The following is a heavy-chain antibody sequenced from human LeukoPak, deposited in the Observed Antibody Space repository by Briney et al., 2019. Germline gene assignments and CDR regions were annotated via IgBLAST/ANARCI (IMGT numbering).Heavy chain of an antibody. CDR2: ISSSSSTI. J-gene: IGHJ5*02. V-gene: IGHV3-48*01. D-gene: IGHD3-10*01. CDR1: GFTFSSYS. CDR3: ARTRFRGGFDP. Sequence: GGSLRLSCAASGFTFSSYSMNWVRQAPGKGLEWVSYISSSSSTIYYADSVKGRFTISRDNAKNSLYLQMNSLRAEDTAVYYCARTRFRGGFDPWGLGTLVTVSS.